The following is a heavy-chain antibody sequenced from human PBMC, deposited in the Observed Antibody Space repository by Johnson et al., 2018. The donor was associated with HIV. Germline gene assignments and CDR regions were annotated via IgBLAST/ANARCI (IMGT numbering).Heavy chain of an antibody. CDR2: INRDGSEK. V-gene: IGHV3-7*05. Sequence: VHLVESGGGFVQRLSCLVSGFIVSIKYMSCVRQAPGKGLAWVATINRDGSEKYYVDFVKGRFTISRDNTNNSLYLQMNSLRAEDTAVYYCAKDKDAFDIWGQGTMVTVSS. CDR3: AKDKDAFDI. J-gene: IGHJ3*02. CDR1: GFIVSIKY.